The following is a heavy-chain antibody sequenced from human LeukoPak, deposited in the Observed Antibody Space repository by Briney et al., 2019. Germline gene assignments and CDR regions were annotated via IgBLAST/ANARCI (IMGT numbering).Heavy chain of an antibody. Sequence: SETLSLTCTVSGGSISSSSYYWGWIRQPPGKGLEWIGSIYYSGSTYYNPSLKSRVTISVDTSKNQFSLKLSSVTAADTAVYYCARRPYGDYSGWFDPWGQGTLVTVSS. J-gene: IGHJ5*02. V-gene: IGHV4-39*07. D-gene: IGHD4-17*01. CDR2: IYYSGST. CDR3: ARRPYGDYSGWFDP. CDR1: GGSISSSSYY.